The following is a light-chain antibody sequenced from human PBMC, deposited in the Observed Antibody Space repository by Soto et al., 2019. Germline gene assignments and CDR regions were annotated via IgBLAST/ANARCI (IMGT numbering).Light chain of an antibody. CDR3: QQYNNWSRT. CDR2: GAS. J-gene: IGKJ1*01. Sequence: EIVMTQSPATLSVSPGERATLSCRASQSVSSILAWYQQKPGQAPRLLIYGASTRATGIPARFSGSGSGTDCTLTISSRQSEDFAVYYCQQYNNWSRTFGQGTKVEIK. CDR1: QSVSSI. V-gene: IGKV3-15*01.